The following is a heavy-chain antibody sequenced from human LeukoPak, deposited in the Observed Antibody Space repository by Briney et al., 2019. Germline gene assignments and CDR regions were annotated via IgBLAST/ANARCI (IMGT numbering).Heavy chain of an antibody. D-gene: IGHD3-22*01. Sequence: SETLSLTCAVSGGSISSSNWWSWVRQPPGKGLEWIGEIYHSGSTNYNPSLKSRVTISVDTSKNQFSLKLSSVTAADTAVYYCARHSLIYDSSGSLKYWGQGTLVTVSS. V-gene: IGHV4-4*02. CDR3: ARHSLIYDSSGSLKY. CDR1: GGSISSSNW. J-gene: IGHJ4*02. CDR2: IYHSGST.